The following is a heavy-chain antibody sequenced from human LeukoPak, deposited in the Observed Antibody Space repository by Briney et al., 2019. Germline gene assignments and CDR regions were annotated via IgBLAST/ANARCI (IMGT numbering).Heavy chain of an antibody. CDR1: GGSISSDY. CDR2: IHYSGST. V-gene: IGHV4-59*01. D-gene: IGHD6-13*01. J-gene: IGHJ4*02. Sequence: SETLSLTCTVSGGSISSDYWSWIRQSPGKGLEWIAYIHYSGSTSYNPSLKSRVSISVDTSKNEFSLKLTSVNAADTAVYYCARDRPGGSSLDYWGQGTLVTVSS. CDR3: ARDRPGGSSLDY.